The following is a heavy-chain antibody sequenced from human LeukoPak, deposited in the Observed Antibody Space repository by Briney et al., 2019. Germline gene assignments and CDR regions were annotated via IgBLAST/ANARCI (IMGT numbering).Heavy chain of an antibody. CDR2: ISSSSSTI. J-gene: IGHJ4*02. Sequence: PGGSLRLSCAASGFTFSSYSMNWVRQAPGKGLEWVSYISSSSSTIYYADSVKGRFTISRDNAKNSLYLQMNSLRAEDTAVYYCAKGQYYYGSGSYHDYWGQGTLVTVSS. D-gene: IGHD3-10*01. CDR1: GFTFSSYS. CDR3: AKGQYYYGSGSYHDY. V-gene: IGHV3-48*01.